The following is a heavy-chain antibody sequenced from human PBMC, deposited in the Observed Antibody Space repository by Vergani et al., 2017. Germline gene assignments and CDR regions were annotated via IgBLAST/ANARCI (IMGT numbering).Heavy chain of an antibody. D-gene: IGHD3-10*01. CDR1: GFTVSSNY. Sequence: EVQLVESGGGLVQPGGSLRLSCAASGFTVSSNYMSWVRQAPGKGLEWVSVIYSGGSTYYADSVKGRFTISRDNSKNTLYLQMNSLRAEDTAVYYCARDSSLRRYGSGRNYYYGMDVWGQGTTVTVSS. V-gene: IGHV3-66*02. CDR3: ARDSSLRRYGSGRNYYYGMDV. CDR2: IYSGGST. J-gene: IGHJ6*02.